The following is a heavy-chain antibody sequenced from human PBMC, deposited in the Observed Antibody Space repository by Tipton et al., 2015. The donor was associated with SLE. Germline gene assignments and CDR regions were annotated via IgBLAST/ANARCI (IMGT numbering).Heavy chain of an antibody. D-gene: IGHD3-16*01. CDR3: ASGGILWYFDL. CDR2: INHSGST. J-gene: IGHJ2*01. V-gene: IGHV4-39*07. CDR1: GGSISSSSHY. Sequence: TLSLTCTVSGGSISSSSHYWGWIRQPPGKGLEWIGEINHSGSTNYNPSLKSRVTISVDTSRNQFSLKLSSVTAADTAVYYCASGGILWYFDLWGRGTLVTVSS.